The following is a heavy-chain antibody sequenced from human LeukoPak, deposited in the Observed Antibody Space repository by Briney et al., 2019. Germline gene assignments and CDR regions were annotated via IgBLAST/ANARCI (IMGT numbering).Heavy chain of an antibody. Sequence: KPSQTLSLTCTVSGGAISTGAYYWSWIRQHPGKGLEWIGYIYYSGSSLYNPSLKSRLTLSVDTSKNQFSLQLTSVTAADTAVYYCASRIISGFLDNWGQGTLVAVSS. CDR3: ASRIISGFLDN. CDR1: GGAISTGAYY. D-gene: IGHD3-22*01. J-gene: IGHJ4*02. CDR2: IYYSGSS. V-gene: IGHV4-31*03.